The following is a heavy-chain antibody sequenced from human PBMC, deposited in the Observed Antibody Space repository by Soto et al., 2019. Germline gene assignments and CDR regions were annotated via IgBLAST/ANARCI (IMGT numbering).Heavy chain of an antibody. CDR1: GFTFSDYG. J-gene: IGHJ6*02. V-gene: IGHV3-30*18. D-gene: IGHD2-21*01. Sequence: QVQLVESGGGVVQAGRSLRLSCAASGFTFSDYGMHCVRQAPGKGLEWVAVMSYDGSKKYYADSVKGRFTISRDNSKNTLHLQMNSLRAEDTAVYYCAKDCGSYYFGMDVWGQGTTVTVSS. CDR3: AKDCGSYYFGMDV. CDR2: MSYDGSKK.